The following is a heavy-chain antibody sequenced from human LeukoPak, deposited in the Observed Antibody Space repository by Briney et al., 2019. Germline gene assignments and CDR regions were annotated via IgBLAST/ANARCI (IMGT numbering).Heavy chain of an antibody. CDR1: GFSLSTSGMC. CDR2: IDWDDDE. D-gene: IGHD6-13*01. CDR3: ARILVNSSSLGGFDY. J-gene: IGHJ4*02. Sequence: SGPTLVNPTQTLTLTCTFSGFSLSTSGMCVSWIRQPPGKALEWLAHIDWDDDEYYSTSLKTRLTISKDTSKNQVVLTMTNMDPVDTATYYCARILVNSSSLGGFDYWGQGTLVTVSS. V-gene: IGHV2-70*01.